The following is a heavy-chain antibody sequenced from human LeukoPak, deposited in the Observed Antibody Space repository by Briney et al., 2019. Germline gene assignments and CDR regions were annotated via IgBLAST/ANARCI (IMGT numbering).Heavy chain of an antibody. CDR2: IYYSGST. CDR3: AGLGSGWYSIFDY. D-gene: IGHD6-19*01. V-gene: IGHV4-59*08. CDR1: DGSISSYY. J-gene: IGHJ4*02. Sequence: PSETLSLTCTASDGSISSYYCSWIRQPPGKGLEWIGYIYYSGSTNYNPSLKSRVTISVDTSKNQFSLKLSSVTAADTAVYDCAGLGSGWYSIFDYWGQGTLVTVSS.